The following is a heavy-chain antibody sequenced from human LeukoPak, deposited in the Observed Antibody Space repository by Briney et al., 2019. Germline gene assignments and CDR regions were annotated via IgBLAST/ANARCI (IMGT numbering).Heavy chain of an antibody. Sequence: SQTLPLTCAISWDHVSSDSVTWNWIRHSPSRGLEWLGRTYYRSKWYNDYTVSVRSRITVNPDTSKNQLSLQLNSVPPEDTAVYYCARVLTAAGTFDPWGQGILVTVSS. CDR2: TYYRSKWYN. J-gene: IGHJ5*02. D-gene: IGHD6-13*01. V-gene: IGHV6-1*01. CDR3: ARVLTAAGTFDP. CDR1: WDHVSSDSVT.